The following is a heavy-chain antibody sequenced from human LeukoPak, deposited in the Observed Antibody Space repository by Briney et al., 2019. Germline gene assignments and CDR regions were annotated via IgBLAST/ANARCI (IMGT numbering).Heavy chain of an antibody. CDR3: ARGVRAYFYDSSGYYFDY. CDR2: INHSGST. V-gene: IGHV4-34*01. Sequence: SETLSLTCAVYGGSFSGYYWSWIRQPPGKGLEWIGEINHSGSTNYNPSLKSRVTISVDTSKNQFSLKLSSVTAADTAVYYCARGVRAYFYDSSGYYFDYWGQGNLVNVSS. CDR1: GGSFSGYY. D-gene: IGHD3-22*01. J-gene: IGHJ4*02.